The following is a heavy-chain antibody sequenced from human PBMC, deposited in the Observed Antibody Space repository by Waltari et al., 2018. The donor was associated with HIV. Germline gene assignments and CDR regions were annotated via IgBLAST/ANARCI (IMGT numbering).Heavy chain of an antibody. Sequence: RNHWMDWVRQGPGKGLVWVARINSDGSTRNYADAVKGRFVISRDNSRNTVYLQLNSVKVEDTAVYFCARASHYIEFSTFDGDYYFDLWGRGTRVAVSS. V-gene: IGHV3-74*01. D-gene: IGHD3-9*01. CDR2: INSDGSTR. CDR3: ARASHYIEFSTFDGDYYFDL. CDR1: RNHW. J-gene: IGHJ4*02.